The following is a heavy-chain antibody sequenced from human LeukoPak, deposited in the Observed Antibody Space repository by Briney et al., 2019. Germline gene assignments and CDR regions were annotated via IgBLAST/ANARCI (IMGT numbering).Heavy chain of an antibody. Sequence: SETLSLTCTVSGGSISSYYWSWIRQPPGKGLEWIGYIYYSGSTNYNPSLKSRVTISVDTSKPQFSLKLSSVTAADTAVYYCARRLYCSSTSCPPTAFDIWGQGTMVTVSS. CDR1: GGSISSYY. CDR2: IYYSGST. CDR3: ARRLYCSSTSCPPTAFDI. J-gene: IGHJ3*02. D-gene: IGHD2-2*01. V-gene: IGHV4-59*01.